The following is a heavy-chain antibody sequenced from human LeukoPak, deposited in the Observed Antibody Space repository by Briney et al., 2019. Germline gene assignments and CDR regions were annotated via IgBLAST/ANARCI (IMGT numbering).Heavy chain of an antibody. J-gene: IGHJ3*02. CDR3: ARAEQLLWFGESSSGAFDI. Sequence: SQTLSLTCAVSGGSISSGGSSWSWIRQPPGKGLEWIGYIYHSGSTYYNPSLKSRVTISVDRSKNQFSLKLSSVTAADTAVYYCARAEQLLWFGESSSGAFDIWGQGTMVTVSS. V-gene: IGHV4-30-2*01. CDR1: GGSISSGGSS. CDR2: IYHSGST. D-gene: IGHD3-10*01.